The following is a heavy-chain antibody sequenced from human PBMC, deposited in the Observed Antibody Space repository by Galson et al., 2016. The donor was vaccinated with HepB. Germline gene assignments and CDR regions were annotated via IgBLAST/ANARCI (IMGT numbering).Heavy chain of an antibody. CDR2: IYYSGAT. V-gene: IGHV4-31*03. D-gene: IGHD1-1*01. Sequence: TLSLTCTVSGGSIDSGGYYWTWIRQRPGKGPEWIGYIYYSGATYYNPSHTSRVSISMDTSKNQFSLKVTSVTAPDTSDYYCAGGETTAVKWFDPWGQGTLVTVS. J-gene: IGHJ5*02. CDR3: AGGETTAVKWFDP. CDR1: GGSIDSGGYY.